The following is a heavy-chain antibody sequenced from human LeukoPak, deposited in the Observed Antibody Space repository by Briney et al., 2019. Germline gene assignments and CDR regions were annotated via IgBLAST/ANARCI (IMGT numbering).Heavy chain of an antibody. Sequence: GGSLRLSCAASGFTFSSYSMNWVRQAPGKGLEWVSSISSSSSYIYYADSVKGRFTISRDNAKNSLYLQMNSLRAEDTAVYYXXXXXXTAMARNGLVDYWGQGTLVTVSS. CDR3: XXXXXTAMARNGLVDY. CDR2: ISSSSSYI. V-gene: IGHV3-21*01. J-gene: IGHJ4*02. CDR1: GFTFSSYS. D-gene: IGHD5-18*01.